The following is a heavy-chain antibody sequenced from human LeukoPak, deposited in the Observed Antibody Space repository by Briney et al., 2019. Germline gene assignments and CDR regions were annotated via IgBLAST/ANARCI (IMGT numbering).Heavy chain of an antibody. V-gene: IGHV3-20*04. D-gene: IGHD6-13*01. CDR3: ARVSAGYYYYYYMDV. Sequence: GGSLRLSWAASGFTFDDYGMSWVRQAPGKGLEWVSGINWNGGSTGYADSVKGRFTISRDNAKNSLYLQMNSLRAEDTALYYCARVSAGYYYYYYMDVWGKGTTVTVSS. CDR2: INWNGGST. CDR1: GFTFDDYG. J-gene: IGHJ6*03.